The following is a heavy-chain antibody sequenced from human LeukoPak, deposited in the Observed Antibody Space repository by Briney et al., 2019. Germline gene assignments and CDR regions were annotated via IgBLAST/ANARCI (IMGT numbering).Heavy chain of an antibody. Sequence: GGSLRLSCAASGFTFSSYGMHWVRQAPGKGLEWVAVIWYDGSNKYYGDSMKGRFTISRDNSKKTLYLQMNSLRVEDTAVYYCARDSYDYVWGSYRQTKLFDYWGQGTLVTVSS. D-gene: IGHD3-16*02. CDR2: IWYDGSNK. CDR1: GFTFSSYG. J-gene: IGHJ4*02. V-gene: IGHV3-33*01. CDR3: ARDSYDYVWGSYRQTKLFDY.